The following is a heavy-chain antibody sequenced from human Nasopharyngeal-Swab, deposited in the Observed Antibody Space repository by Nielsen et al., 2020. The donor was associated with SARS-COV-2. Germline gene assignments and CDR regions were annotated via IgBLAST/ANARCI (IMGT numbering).Heavy chain of an antibody. D-gene: IGHD3-9*01. J-gene: IGHJ4*02. CDR3: ARSSYDILTGYYRFPFDY. CDR1: GFSLSTSGMC. Sequence: SGPTLVKPTQTLTLTCTFSGFSLSTSGMCVSWIRQPPGKALEWLARIDWDGDKYYSTSLKTRLTISKDTSKNQVVLTMTNMDPVDTATYYCARSSYDILTGYYRFPFDYWGQGTLVTVSS. CDR2: IDWDGDK. V-gene: IGHV2-70*11.